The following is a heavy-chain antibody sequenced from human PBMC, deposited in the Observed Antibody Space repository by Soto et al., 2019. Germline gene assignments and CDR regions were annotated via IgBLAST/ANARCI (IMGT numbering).Heavy chain of an antibody. J-gene: IGHJ4*02. Sequence: EVQLVESVGGLVQPGGSLRLSCAVSGFTFSDHYMDWVRQAPGKGLEWVGRSRNKVNSYTTEYAASVKGRFTISRDDSKNSLYLQMNSLKTEDTAVYYCARGLNSFDCWGQGTLVTVSS. D-gene: IGHD5-12*01. CDR1: GFTFSDHY. CDR2: SRNKVNSYTT. CDR3: ARGLNSFDC. V-gene: IGHV3-72*01.